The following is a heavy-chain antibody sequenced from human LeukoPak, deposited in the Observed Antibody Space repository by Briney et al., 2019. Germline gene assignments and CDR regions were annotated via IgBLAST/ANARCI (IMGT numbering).Heavy chain of an antibody. V-gene: IGHV4-59*01. CDR1: GGSISSYY. CDR2: IYYSGST. Sequence: SETLSLTCTVSGGSISSYYWSWIRQPPGKGLEWIGYIYYSGSTNYNPSLKSRVTISVDTSKNQLSLKLSSVTAADTAVYYCARGVRSWWFDPWGQGTLVTVSS. J-gene: IGHJ5*02. CDR3: ARGVRSWWFDP.